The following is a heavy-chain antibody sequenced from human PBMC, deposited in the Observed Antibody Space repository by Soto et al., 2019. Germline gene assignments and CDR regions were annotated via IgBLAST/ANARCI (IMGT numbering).Heavy chain of an antibody. Sequence: QVQLVQSGAEEKKPGASVKVSCKASGYTFTGYAMHWVRQAPGQRLEWMAWINAGNGNTKYSQKFQGRVTITRDTSASTAYMELSRLRAEDTAGDYWARAVAGPADFDYWGQGTLVTVSS. CDR3: ARAVAGPADFDY. D-gene: IGHD5-12*01. CDR1: GYTFTGYA. J-gene: IGHJ4*02. V-gene: IGHV1-3*05. CDR2: INAGNGNT.